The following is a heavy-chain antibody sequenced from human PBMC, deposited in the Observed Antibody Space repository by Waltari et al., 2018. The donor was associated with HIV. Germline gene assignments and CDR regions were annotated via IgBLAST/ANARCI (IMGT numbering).Heavy chain of an antibody. CDR1: GFTFRNFS. J-gene: IGHJ6*02. V-gene: IGHV3-21*01. CDR3: ARVNTMVQGVRVYYYGMDV. Sequence: EVQLVESGGGLVKPGGSLRLSCAASGFTFRNFSMNWFRQAPGKGLGWVSSISSGSSYIYYADSVKGRFTISRDNAKNSLYLQMNSLRVEDTAVYYCARVNTMVQGVRVYYYGMDVWGQGTTVTVSS. CDR2: ISSGSSYI. D-gene: IGHD3-10*01.